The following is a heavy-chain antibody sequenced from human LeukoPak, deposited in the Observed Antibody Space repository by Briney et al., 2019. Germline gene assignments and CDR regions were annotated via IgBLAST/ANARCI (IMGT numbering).Heavy chain of an antibody. Sequence: AGSLTLSCAASGFTFSSYAMSWVRQAPGKGLEWVSAVSGSGGSRYYADSVKGRFTISRDNSKNTLYLQMNSLRDEDTAVYYCAKKIDPSYWGQGTLVTVSS. CDR2: VSGSGGSR. J-gene: IGHJ4*02. CDR1: GFTFSSYA. V-gene: IGHV3-23*01. D-gene: IGHD3-22*01. CDR3: AKKIDPSY.